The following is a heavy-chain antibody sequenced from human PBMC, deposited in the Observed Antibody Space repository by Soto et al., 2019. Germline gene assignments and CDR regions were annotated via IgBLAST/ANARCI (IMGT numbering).Heavy chain of an antibody. V-gene: IGHV3-9*01. J-gene: IGHJ3*02. D-gene: IGHD2-8*01. CDR2: ISWNSGSI. CDR1: GFTFDDYA. CDR3: ATGGCTNGVCFRYAFDI. Sequence: GGSLRLSCAASGFTFDDYAMHWVRQAPGKGLEWVSGISWNSGSIGYADSVKGRFTISRDNAKNSLYLQMNSLRAEDTALYYCATGGCTNGVCFRYAFDIWGQGTMVTVSS.